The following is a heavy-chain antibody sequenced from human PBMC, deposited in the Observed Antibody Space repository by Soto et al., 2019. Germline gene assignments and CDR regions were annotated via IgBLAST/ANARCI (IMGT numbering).Heavy chain of an antibody. J-gene: IGHJ6*02. V-gene: IGHV1-69*01. Sequence: QVQLVQSGAEVKKPGSSVKVSCKASGGTFSSYAISWVRQAPGQGLEWMGGIIPIFGTASYAQKFQGRVTITADESTSTAYMELSSLRSEDTAVYYCARGRVRGAQYGMDVWGQGTTVTVSS. D-gene: IGHD3-10*01. CDR1: GGTFSSYA. CDR2: IIPIFGTA. CDR3: ARGRVRGAQYGMDV.